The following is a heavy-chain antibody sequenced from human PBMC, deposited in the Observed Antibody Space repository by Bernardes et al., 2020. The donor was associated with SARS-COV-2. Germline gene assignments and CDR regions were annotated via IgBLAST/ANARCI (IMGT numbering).Heavy chain of an antibody. CDR1: GFTFSSYW. J-gene: IGHJ5*02. Sequence: GGSLRLSCVASGFTFSSYWMSWVRQAPGKGLEWVANIKGDGSQRSSVDSVKGRFTISRDNSKNTLHLQMNSLRAEDTAVYYCARARGDYRRGQNWFDPWGQGTLVTVSS. D-gene: IGHD4-17*01. V-gene: IGHV3-7*01. CDR3: ARARGDYRRGQNWFDP. CDR2: IKGDGSQR.